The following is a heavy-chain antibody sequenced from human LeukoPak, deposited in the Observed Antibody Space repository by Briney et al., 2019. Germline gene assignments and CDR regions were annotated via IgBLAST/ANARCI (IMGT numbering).Heavy chain of an antibody. CDR3: ARGYCSSSSCYSGGPYYMGV. CDR1: GYTFTSYD. CDR2: MNPNSGNT. V-gene: IGHV1-8*01. J-gene: IGHJ6*03. D-gene: IGHD2-2*02. Sequence: ASVKVSCKASGYTFTSYDINWVRQATGQGLEWVGWMNPNSGNTGYAQKFQGRVTMTRNTSVSRAYMELSSLRSEDTAVYNCARGYCSSSSCYSGGPYYMGVWGKGTTVTVSS.